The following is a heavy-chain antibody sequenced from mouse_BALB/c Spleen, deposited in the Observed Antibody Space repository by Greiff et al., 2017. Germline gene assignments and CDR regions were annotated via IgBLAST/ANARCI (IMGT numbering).Heavy chain of an antibody. CDR2: ISYSGST. Sequence: DVKLQESGPGLVKPSQSLSLTCTVTGYSITSDYAWNWIRQFPGNKLEWMGYISYSGSTSYNPSLKSRISITRDTSKNQFFLQLNSVTTEDTATYYCARSWPYYYAMDYWGQGTSVTVSS. CDR1: GYSITSDYA. V-gene: IGHV3-2*02. CDR3: ARSWPYYYAMDY. J-gene: IGHJ4*01.